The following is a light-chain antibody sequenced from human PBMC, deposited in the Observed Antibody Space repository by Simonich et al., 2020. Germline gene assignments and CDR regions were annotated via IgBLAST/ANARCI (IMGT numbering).Light chain of an antibody. J-gene: IGKJ1*01. CDR1: HRLLQSYGKTY. Sequence: DIVMTQTPLSLSVTPGQPASISCKSSHRLLQSYGKTYLYWYLQKPGQSPQLLIYEVSIRFSGVPDRVSGSGSGTDFTLKISRVEAEDVGVYYCMQSIQLPPTFGQGTKVEIK. CDR3: MQSIQLPPT. V-gene: IGKV2D-29*02. CDR2: EVS.